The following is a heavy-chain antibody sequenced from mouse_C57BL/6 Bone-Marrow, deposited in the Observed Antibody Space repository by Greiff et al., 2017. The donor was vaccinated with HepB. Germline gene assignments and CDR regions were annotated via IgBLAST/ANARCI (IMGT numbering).Heavy chain of an antibody. CDR2: INPGSGGT. V-gene: IGHV1-54*01. CDR3: ARGAPHYYGSSYVDYYAMDY. CDR1: GYAFTNYL. Sequence: VQLQQSGAELVRPGTSVKVSCKASGYAFTNYLIEWVKQRPGQGLEWIGVINPGSGGTNYNEKFKGKATLTADKSSSTAYMQLSSLTSEDSAVYFCARGAPHYYGSSYVDYYAMDYLGQGTSVTVSS. D-gene: IGHD1-1*01. J-gene: IGHJ4*01.